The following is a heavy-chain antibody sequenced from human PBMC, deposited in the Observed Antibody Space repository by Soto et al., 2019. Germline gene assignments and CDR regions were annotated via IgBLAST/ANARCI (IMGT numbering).Heavy chain of an antibody. Sequence: PSETLSLTCTVSGDFISYYCLAWIRQCSGKGLEWIGRVYSTGTIFYNPSLKSRATMSVDTSKNQFSLQLNSVTPEETAVYYCARSPPTHPMGSSSWNNWFDPWGQGTLVTVSS. CDR1: GDFISYYC. V-gene: IGHV4-4*07. D-gene: IGHD6-13*01. J-gene: IGHJ5*02. CDR2: VYSTGTI. CDR3: ARSPPTHPMGSSSWNNWFDP.